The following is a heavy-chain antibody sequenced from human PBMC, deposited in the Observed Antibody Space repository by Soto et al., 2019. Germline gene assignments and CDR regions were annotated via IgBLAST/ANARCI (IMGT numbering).Heavy chain of an antibody. V-gene: IGHV3-33*01. J-gene: IGHJ5*02. D-gene: IGHD3-10*01. CDR2: IWYDGSYK. CDR1: GFTFNTYG. CDR3: ARISGSGHLGWFDP. Sequence: PGGSLRLSCLSSGFTFNTYGMFWARQAPGTGLEWVAGIWYDGSYKYYLDSVKGRFTVSRDNSKNTVYLEMNNLRGEDTAAYYCARISGSGHLGWFDPWGQGTLVTVSS.